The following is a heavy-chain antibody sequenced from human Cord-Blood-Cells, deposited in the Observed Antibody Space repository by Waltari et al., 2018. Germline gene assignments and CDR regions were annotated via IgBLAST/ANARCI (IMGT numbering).Heavy chain of an antibody. D-gene: IGHD3-10*01. Sequence: QVQLQQWGAGLLKPSETLSLTCAVYGGSFSGYYWSWIRQPPGKGLEWIGEINHSGSTNYNPPRKGRVTIAVDTSKNQFSLKLSSVTAADTAVYYCASGGYYYGSGSSMDVWGKGTTVTVSS. CDR2: INHSGST. CDR1: GGSFSGYY. J-gene: IGHJ6*03. CDR3: ASGGYYYGSGSSMDV. V-gene: IGHV4-34*01.